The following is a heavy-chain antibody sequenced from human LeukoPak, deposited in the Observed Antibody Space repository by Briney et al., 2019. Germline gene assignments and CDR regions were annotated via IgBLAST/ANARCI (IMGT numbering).Heavy chain of an antibody. D-gene: IGHD1-26*01. CDR3: ARDYSGTYSWYYYYMDV. CDR2: IYSSGST. J-gene: IGHJ6*03. Sequence: SETLSLTCTVSGGSIRSYYWSWVRQAAGKGLEWIGRIYSSGSTNYNSSLRSRVTMSVDTSKNQFSLRLSSVTAADTAVYYCARDYSGTYSWYYYYMDV. V-gene: IGHV4-4*07. CDR1: GGSIRSYY.